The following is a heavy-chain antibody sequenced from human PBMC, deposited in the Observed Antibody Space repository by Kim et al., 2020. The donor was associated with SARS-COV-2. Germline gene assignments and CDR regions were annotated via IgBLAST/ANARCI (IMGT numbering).Heavy chain of an antibody. V-gene: IGHV1-46*03. CDR3: ARGHSSGCSFDY. Sequence: SHAQKFQGRVTMTRSTSTSTVYMELSSLRSEDTAVYYCARGHSSGCSFDYWGQGTLVTVSS. D-gene: IGHD6-19*01. J-gene: IGHJ4*02.